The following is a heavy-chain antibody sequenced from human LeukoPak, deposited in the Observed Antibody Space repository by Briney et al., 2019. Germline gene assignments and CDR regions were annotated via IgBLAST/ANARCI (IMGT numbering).Heavy chain of an antibody. Sequence: PGGSLRLSCGGSGFTFSRNAINWLRQTPGKGLEWLSAISSVGRDIYYTDSVKGRFTTSRDNSKNTVYLQMNGLRVEDTAVYSCATVMGSSPSTAYFAYWGQGTLVTVSS. CDR2: ISSVGRDI. CDR3: ATVMGSSPSTAYFAY. J-gene: IGHJ4*02. CDR1: GFTFSRNA. D-gene: IGHD6-6*01. V-gene: IGHV3-23*01.